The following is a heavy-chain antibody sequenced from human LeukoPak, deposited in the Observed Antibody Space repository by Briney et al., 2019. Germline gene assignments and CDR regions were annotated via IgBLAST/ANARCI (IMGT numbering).Heavy chain of an antibody. J-gene: IGHJ4*02. CDR3: VKDEDWGFGS. Sequence: GGSLRLSSEVSGFIFRDYGMHWVRRTPGKGLEWVAFIRSDGSDKYYADSVKGRFTISRDTPKNKLYLQMNGLRAEDTASYHCVKDEDWGFGSWGQGTPVTVSS. CDR1: GFIFRDYG. V-gene: IGHV3-30*02. CDR2: IRSDGSDK. D-gene: IGHD7-27*01.